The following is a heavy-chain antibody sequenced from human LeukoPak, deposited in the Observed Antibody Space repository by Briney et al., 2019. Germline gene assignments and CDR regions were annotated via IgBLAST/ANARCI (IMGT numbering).Heavy chain of an antibody. CDR1: GGSFSGYY. CDR2: INHSGST. J-gene: IGHJ4*02. Sequence: SETLSLTCAVYGGSFSGYYWSWIRQPPGKGLEWIGEINHSGSTNYNPSLKSRVIISVDTSKNQFSLKLSSVTAADTAVYYCARSTMIVVVITWSYFDYWGQGTLVTVSS. D-gene: IGHD3-22*01. CDR3: ARSTMIVVVITWSYFDY. V-gene: IGHV4-34*01.